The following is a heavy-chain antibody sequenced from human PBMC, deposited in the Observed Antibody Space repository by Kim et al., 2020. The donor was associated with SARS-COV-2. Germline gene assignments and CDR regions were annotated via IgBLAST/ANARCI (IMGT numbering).Heavy chain of an antibody. D-gene: IGHD2-15*01. Sequence: TYYNPSLKSRVTISVDTSKNQFSLKLSSVTAADTAVYYCAREPTGGYFDYWGQGTLVTVSS. J-gene: IGHJ4*02. CDR3: AREPTGGYFDY. V-gene: IGHV4-39*07. CDR2: T.